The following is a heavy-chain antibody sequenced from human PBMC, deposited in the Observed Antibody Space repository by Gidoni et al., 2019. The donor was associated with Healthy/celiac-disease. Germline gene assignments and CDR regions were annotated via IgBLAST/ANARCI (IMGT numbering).Heavy chain of an antibody. CDR2: IYHSGST. V-gene: IGHV4-38-2*01. CDR3: ARCPVVVPAARGFDY. J-gene: IGHJ4*02. CDR1: GYSISSGYY. Sequence: QVQLQESGPGLVKPSETLSLTCAVSGYSISSGYYWGWIRQPPGKGLEWIGGIYHSGSTYYNPSLKSRVTISVDTSKNQFSLRLSSVTAADTAVYFCARCPVVVPAARGFDYWGQGTLVTVSS. D-gene: IGHD2-2*01.